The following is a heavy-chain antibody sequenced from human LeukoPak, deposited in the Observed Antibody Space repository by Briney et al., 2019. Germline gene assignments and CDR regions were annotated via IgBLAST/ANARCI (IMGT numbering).Heavy chain of an antibody. CDR1: GFTVSSYG. V-gene: IGHV3-23*01. Sequence: GGSLRLSCAASGFTVSSYGMTWVRQAPGKGLEWVSAISGSGGSTYYADSVKGRFTISRDNSKNTLYLQMNSLRAEDTAVYYCAKEGFYCSGGSCYSFYYYYMDVWGKGTTVTVSS. CDR2: ISGSGGST. D-gene: IGHD2-15*01. CDR3: AKEGFYCSGGSCYSFYYYYMDV. J-gene: IGHJ6*03.